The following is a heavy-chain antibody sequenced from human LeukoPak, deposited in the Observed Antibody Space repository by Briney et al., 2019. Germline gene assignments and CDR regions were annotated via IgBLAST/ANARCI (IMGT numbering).Heavy chain of an antibody. J-gene: IGHJ3*02. Sequence: GESLKISCKGSGYSFTSYWIGWVRQMPGKGLEWMGIIYPGDSDTRYSPSFQGQVTISADKSISTAYLQWSSLKASDTAMYYCARGGAIRSDSSGYYYAHEGAFDIWGQGTMVTVSS. V-gene: IGHV5-51*01. D-gene: IGHD3-22*01. CDR3: ARGGAIRSDSSGYYYAHEGAFDI. CDR2: IYPGDSDT. CDR1: GYSFTSYW.